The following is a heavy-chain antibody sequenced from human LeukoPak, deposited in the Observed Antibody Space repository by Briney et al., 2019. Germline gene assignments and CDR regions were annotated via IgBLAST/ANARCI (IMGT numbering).Heavy chain of an antibody. CDR3: ARGGYYYGSGSSPFFDY. D-gene: IGHD3-10*01. CDR2: IYYSGST. Sequence: SSETLSLTCTVSGGSISSGDYYWSWIRQPPGKGLEWIGYIYYSGSTYYNPSLKSRVSTSVDTSQNQFSLKLSSVTAADTAVYYCARGGYYYGSGSSPFFDYWGQGTLATVSS. CDR1: GGSISSGDYY. V-gene: IGHV4-30-4*01. J-gene: IGHJ4*02.